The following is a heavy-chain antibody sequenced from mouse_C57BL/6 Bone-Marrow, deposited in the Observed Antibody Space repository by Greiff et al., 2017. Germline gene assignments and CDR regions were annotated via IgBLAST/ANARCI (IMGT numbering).Heavy chain of an antibody. V-gene: IGHV7-1*01. Sequence: EVQGVESGGGLVQSGRSLRLSCATSGFTFSDFYMEWVRQAPGKGLEWIAASRNKANDYTTEYSASVKGRFIVSRDTSQSILYLQMNALRAEDTAIYYCARDAGVMDYWGQGTSVTVSS. CDR1: GFTFSDFY. CDR2: SRNKANDYTT. J-gene: IGHJ4*01. CDR3: ARDAGVMDY.